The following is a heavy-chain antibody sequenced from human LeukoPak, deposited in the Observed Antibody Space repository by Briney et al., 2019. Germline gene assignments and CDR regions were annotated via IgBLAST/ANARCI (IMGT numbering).Heavy chain of an antibody. CDR1: GFTFSSYS. Sequence: TGGSLRLSCAASGFTFSSYSMNWVRQAPGKGLEWVSYISSSSSTIYYADSVKGRFTISRDNAKNSLYLQMNSLRAEDTAVYYCARDRGSSGWTEFLDNWFDPWGQGTLVTVSS. CDR2: ISSSSSTI. D-gene: IGHD6-19*01. CDR3: ARDRGSSGWTEFLDNWFDP. V-gene: IGHV3-48*04. J-gene: IGHJ5*02.